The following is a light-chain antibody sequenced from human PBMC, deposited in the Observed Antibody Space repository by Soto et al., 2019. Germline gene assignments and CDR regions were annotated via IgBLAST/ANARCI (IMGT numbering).Light chain of an antibody. CDR2: AAS. Sequence: DIQMTQSPSSLSASVGDRVTITCRASQSISSYLNWYQQKPGKAPKLLIYAASSLQSGVPSRFSGSGSGTDLTITISSLQPEDFATYYCQQRYSTPPLTFGQGTKVEIK. CDR1: QSISSY. J-gene: IGKJ1*01. CDR3: QQRYSTPPLT. V-gene: IGKV1-39*01.